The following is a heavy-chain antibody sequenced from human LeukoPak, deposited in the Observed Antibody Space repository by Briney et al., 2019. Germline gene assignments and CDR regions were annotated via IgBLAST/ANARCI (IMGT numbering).Heavy chain of an antibody. J-gene: IGHJ4*02. D-gene: IGHD2-15*01. Sequence: SETLSLTCTVSGGSISSYYWSWIRQPPGKGLEWIGYIYYSGSTNYNPSLKSRVTISVDTSKNQFSLKLSSVTAADTAVYYCARQDRFGGSCYSRWGQGTLVTVSS. CDR2: IYYSGST. CDR1: GGSISSYY. CDR3: ARQDRFGGSCYSR. V-gene: IGHV4-59*01.